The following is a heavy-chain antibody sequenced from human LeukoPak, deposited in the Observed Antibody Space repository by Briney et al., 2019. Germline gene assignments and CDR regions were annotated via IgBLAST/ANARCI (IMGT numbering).Heavy chain of an antibody. Sequence: KASETLSLTCTVSGFSIGSAYYWGWIRQPPGKGLEWIGSVYHNGITSYNPSLKSRISISADTSQNQFSLKLSSVTAADTAVYYCARTTGTSPGRAYWGQGTLVTVSS. J-gene: IGHJ4*02. V-gene: IGHV4-38-2*02. CDR1: GFSIGSAYY. CDR2: VYHNGIT. CDR3: ARTTGTSPGRAY. D-gene: IGHD1-1*01.